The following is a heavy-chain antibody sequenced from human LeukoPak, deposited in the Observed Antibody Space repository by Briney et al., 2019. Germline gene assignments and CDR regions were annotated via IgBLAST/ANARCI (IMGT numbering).Heavy chain of an antibody. CDR3: ARDADAQQQLVGFDY. CDR2: IYHSGST. CDR1: GGSISSGDYY. J-gene: IGHJ4*02. Sequence: PSETLSLTCTVSGGSISSGDYYWSWIRQPPGKGLEWIGSIYHSGSTYYNPSLKSRVTISVDTSKNQFSLKLSSVTAADTAVYYCARDADAQQQLVGFDYWGQGTLVTVSS. D-gene: IGHD6-13*01. V-gene: IGHV4-39*07.